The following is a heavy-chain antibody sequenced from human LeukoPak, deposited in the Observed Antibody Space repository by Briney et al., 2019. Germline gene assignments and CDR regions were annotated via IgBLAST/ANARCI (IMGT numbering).Heavy chain of an antibody. Sequence: PSETLSLTCTVSGGSISNYYWSWIRQPAGEGLEWIGSIYYSGSTYYNPSLKSRVTISVDTSKNQFSLKLSSVTAADTAVYYCARRPWELLWGRVAFDIWGQGTMVTVSS. CDR3: ARRPWELLWGRVAFDI. V-gene: IGHV4-59*05. J-gene: IGHJ3*02. D-gene: IGHD1-26*01. CDR1: GGSISNYY. CDR2: IYYSGST.